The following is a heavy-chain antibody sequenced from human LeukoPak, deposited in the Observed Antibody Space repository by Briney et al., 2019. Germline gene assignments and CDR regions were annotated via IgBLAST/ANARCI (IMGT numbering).Heavy chain of an antibody. V-gene: IGHV4-59*01. Sequence: SETLSLTCTVSGGSFSSYYWSWIRQPPGKRLEWIGYIYYSGSTNYNTSLKSRVSMSVDTSHNQFSLNLNSVTAADTAVYYCARTEYFFDHWGQGTLVTVSS. CDR1: GGSFSSYY. CDR3: ARTEYFFDH. J-gene: IGHJ4*02. CDR2: IYYSGST. D-gene: IGHD3-10*01.